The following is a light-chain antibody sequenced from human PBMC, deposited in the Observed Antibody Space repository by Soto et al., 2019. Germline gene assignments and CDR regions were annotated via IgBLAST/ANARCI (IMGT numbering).Light chain of an antibody. CDR3: QQSYSTLWT. CDR2: AAS. Sequence: DIQMTQSPSSLSASVGDRVTITCRASQSISSYLNWYQQKPGKAPKLLIYAASSLQCGVPSSFSGSGSGTDFTLTISSLQPEDFATYYCQQSYSTLWTFGQGTKVEIK. CDR1: QSISSY. J-gene: IGKJ1*01. V-gene: IGKV1-39*01.